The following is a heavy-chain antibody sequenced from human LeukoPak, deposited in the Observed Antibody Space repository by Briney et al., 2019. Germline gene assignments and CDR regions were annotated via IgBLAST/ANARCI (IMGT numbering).Heavy chain of an antibody. CDR2: MNPNSGNT. J-gene: IGHJ4*02. CDR3: ARVDYGASFDY. V-gene: IGHV1-8*03. CDR1: GYTFTSYD. D-gene: IGHD4-17*01. Sequence: ASVKVSCKASGYTFTSYDINWVRQATGQGLEWMGWMNPNSGNTGYAQKFQGRVTITRNTSISTAYMELRSLRSEHTGVYDCARVDYGASFDYWGQGTLVTVSS.